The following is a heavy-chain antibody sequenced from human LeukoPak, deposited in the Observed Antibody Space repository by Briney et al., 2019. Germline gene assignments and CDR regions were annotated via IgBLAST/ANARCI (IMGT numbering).Heavy chain of an antibody. J-gene: IGHJ4*02. V-gene: IGHV3-21*04. Sequence: TGGSLRLSCTASGFIFTSYGMNWVRQAPGKGLEWVSYISSSGSNIFYADSVKGRFTISRDQAKDSVFLRMNSLRAEDTALYFCARDAVMGATPFYFDSWGQGALVTVSS. D-gene: IGHD2-15*01. CDR3: ARDAVMGATPFYFDS. CDR1: GFIFTSYG. CDR2: ISSSGSNI.